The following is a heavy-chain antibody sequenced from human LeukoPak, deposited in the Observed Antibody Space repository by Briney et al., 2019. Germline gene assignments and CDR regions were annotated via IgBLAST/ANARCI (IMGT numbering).Heavy chain of an antibody. CDR3: ARAPLEIVAIDY. J-gene: IGHJ4*02. CDR1: GFTFSSYA. D-gene: IGHD5-12*01. V-gene: IGHV3-30-3*01. Sequence: GGSLRLSCAASGFTFSSYAMHWVRQAPGKGLEWVAVISYDGSNKYYADSVKGRFTISRDNARNSVYLHMDSLRVEDTAVYYCARAPLEIVAIDYWGQGTLVPVSS. CDR2: ISYDGSNK.